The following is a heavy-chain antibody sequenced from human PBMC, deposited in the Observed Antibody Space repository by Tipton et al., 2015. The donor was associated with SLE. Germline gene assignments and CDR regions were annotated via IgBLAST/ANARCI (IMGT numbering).Heavy chain of an antibody. V-gene: IGHV3-7*01. CDR1: GFTFSIYW. CDR2: IKRDGSEK. D-gene: IGHD6-19*01. CDR3: ARDQYSSGRWDY. J-gene: IGHJ4*02. Sequence: GSLRLSCAASGFTFSIYWMSWVRQAPGKGLEWVAYIKRDGSEKYYGDSVKGRFTISRDNAKNSLYLQMNSLGAEDTAVYYCARDQYSSGRWDYWGQGALVTVSS.